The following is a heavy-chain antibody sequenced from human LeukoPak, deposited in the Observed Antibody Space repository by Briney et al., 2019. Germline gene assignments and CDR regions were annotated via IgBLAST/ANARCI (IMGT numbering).Heavy chain of an antibody. D-gene: IGHD3-10*01. CDR2: ISGSSSYI. CDR1: GFTFSRYS. CDR3: AKDRVDSYGSGSGHFDY. Sequence: GGSLRLSCAASGFTFSRYSMNWVRQAPGKGLEWVSSISGSSSYIYYADSVKGRFTISRDNSKNTLYLQMNSLRAEDTAVYYCAKDRVDSYGSGSGHFDYWGQGTLVTVSS. J-gene: IGHJ4*02. V-gene: IGHV3-21*01.